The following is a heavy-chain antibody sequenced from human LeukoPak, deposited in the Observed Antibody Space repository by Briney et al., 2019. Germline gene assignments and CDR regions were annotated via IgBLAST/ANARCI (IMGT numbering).Heavy chain of an antibody. D-gene: IGHD6-6*01. V-gene: IGHV3-11*04. Sequence: GGSLRLSCAASGFIFSEYYMGWIRQAPGKGLEWVSYISSGSSSIYYADSVKGRFTISRDNAKNSLYLQMNSLRAEDTAVYYCARGYSSSGLLYYYYMDVWGKGTTVTVSS. CDR1: GFIFSEYY. J-gene: IGHJ6*03. CDR2: ISSGSSSI. CDR3: ARGYSSSGLLYYYYMDV.